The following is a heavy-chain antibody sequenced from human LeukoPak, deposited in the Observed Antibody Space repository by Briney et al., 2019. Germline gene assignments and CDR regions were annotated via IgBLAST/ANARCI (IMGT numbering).Heavy chain of an antibody. CDR2: IYYSGST. D-gene: IGHD1-26*01. CDR1: GGSISSSSYY. Sequence: PSETLSLTCTVSGGSISSSSYYWGWIRQPPGKGLEWIGSIYYSGSTYYNPSLKSRVTISVDTSKNQFSLKLSSVTAADTAVYYCARRAPSRYSGSYYNWFDPWGQGTLVTASS. J-gene: IGHJ5*02. CDR3: ARRAPSRYSGSYYNWFDP. V-gene: IGHV4-39*01.